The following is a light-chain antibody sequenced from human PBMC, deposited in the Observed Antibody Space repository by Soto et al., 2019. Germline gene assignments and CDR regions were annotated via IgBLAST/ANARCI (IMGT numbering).Light chain of an antibody. Sequence: DIQMTQSPSSLSASVGDRVTITCRASQGIGGDAGWYQQKPGKPPKRLIYATSTLQSGIPSGFSGGGFGTEFTLTISSLQPEDFATYYCVQHSSSPRTFGQGTRVEMK. CDR2: ATS. J-gene: IGKJ1*01. CDR3: VQHSSSPRT. CDR1: QGIGGD. V-gene: IGKV1-17*01.